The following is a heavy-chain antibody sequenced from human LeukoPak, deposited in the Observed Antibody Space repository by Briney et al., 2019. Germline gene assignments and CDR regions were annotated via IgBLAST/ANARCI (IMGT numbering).Heavy chain of an antibody. CDR3: ARLLGGYSYGYRGYFDY. CDR1: GGSFSGYY. D-gene: IGHD5-18*01. Sequence: KPSETLSLTCAVYGGSFSGYYWSWVRQPPGKGLEWLGEINHSGSNNYNTSLKSRVTISVDTSKNQFSLKLISVTAADTAVYYCARLLGGYSYGYRGYFDYWGQGTLVTVSS. J-gene: IGHJ4*02. CDR2: INHSGSN. V-gene: IGHV4-34*01.